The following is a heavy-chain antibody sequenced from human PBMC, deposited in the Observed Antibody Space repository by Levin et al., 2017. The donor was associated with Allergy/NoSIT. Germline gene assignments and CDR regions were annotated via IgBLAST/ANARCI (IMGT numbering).Heavy chain of an antibody. Sequence: GESLKISCKVSGYTLTELSMHWVRQAPGKGLEWMGGFDPEDGETIYAQKFQGRVTMTEDTSTDTAYMELSSLRSEDTAVYYCATVRRAPFPWELRLDYWGQGTLVTVSS. D-gene: IGHD1-26*01. CDR3: ATVRRAPFPWELRLDY. J-gene: IGHJ4*02. CDR1: GYTLTELS. V-gene: IGHV1-24*01. CDR2: FDPEDGET.